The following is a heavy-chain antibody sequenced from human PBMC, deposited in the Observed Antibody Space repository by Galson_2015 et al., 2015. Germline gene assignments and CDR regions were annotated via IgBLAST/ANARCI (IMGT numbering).Heavy chain of an antibody. CDR2: ITTKTNGGTT. D-gene: IGHD1-1*01. Sequence: SLRLSCAASGFTFNDAWMSWVRQPPGKGLEWVGRITTKTNGGTTEYAAPVKGRFTISRDDSENTLYLQMNSLKTEDTAVYYCTTKASNWNVDGREQYFDYWGQGILVTVSS. CDR3: TTKASNWNVDGREQYFDY. J-gene: IGHJ4*02. V-gene: IGHV3-15*01. CDR1: GFTFNDAW.